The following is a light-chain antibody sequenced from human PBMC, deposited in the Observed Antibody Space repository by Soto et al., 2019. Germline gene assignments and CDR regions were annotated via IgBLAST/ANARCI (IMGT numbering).Light chain of an antibody. Sequence: EIVLTQSPGTLSLSPGERATLSCRASQSVSSSYLAWYQQKPGQAPGLLIYGASSRATGIPDRFSGSGSGTDFTLTISRLEPEDFAVYYCQHYGSSTWTFGQGPKVEIK. J-gene: IGKJ1*01. CDR2: GAS. CDR1: QSVSSSY. V-gene: IGKV3-20*01. CDR3: QHYGSSTWT.